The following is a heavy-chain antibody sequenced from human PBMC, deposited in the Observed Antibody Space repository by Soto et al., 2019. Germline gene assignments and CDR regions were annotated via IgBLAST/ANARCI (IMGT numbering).Heavy chain of an antibody. CDR3: AREPYGSGSYYYYYYGMDV. J-gene: IGHJ6*02. D-gene: IGHD3-10*01. CDR2: IWYDGSNK. Sequence: QVQLVESGGGVVQPGRSLRLSCAASGFTFSSYGMHWVRQAPGKGLEWVAVIWYDGSNKYYADSVKGRFTISRDNSKNTLYLQMNSLRDEDTAVYYCAREPYGSGSYYYYYYGMDVWGQGTTVTVSS. V-gene: IGHV3-33*01. CDR1: GFTFSSYG.